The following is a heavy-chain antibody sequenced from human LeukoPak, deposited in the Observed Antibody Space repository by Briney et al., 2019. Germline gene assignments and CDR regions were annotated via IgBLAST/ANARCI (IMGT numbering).Heavy chain of an antibody. CDR1: GYSVTTYW. V-gene: IGHV5-51*01. Sequence: DSLKISCQGSGYSVTTYWIAWVRHMPGKGLEWMGIIYPGDSDIRYSPCFQGQVTLSADKSISTAYLQWSSLKVSDTAMYYCARTQYCCGGSCVSGKDPFDIWGQGTMVTVSS. CDR2: IYPGDSDI. D-gene: IGHD2-15*01. J-gene: IGHJ3*02. CDR3: ARTQYCCGGSCVSGKDPFDI.